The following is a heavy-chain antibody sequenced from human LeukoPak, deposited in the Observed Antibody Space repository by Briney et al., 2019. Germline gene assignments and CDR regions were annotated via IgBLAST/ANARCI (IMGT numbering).Heavy chain of an antibody. J-gene: IGHJ3*02. CDR1: GGSFRRSA. CDR2: IIPMFGTP. D-gene: IGHD4-11*01. V-gene: IGHV1-69*05. CDR3: TKTSQSPVTPGAFDI. Sequence: SVRVSCKASGGSFRRSAISWVRQTPGQGLEWMGGIIPMFGTPNYAQKFRGRVSMTTEESTSTAYMELSSLTSEDTAVYYCTKTSQSPVTPGAFDIWGQGTMVTVSS.